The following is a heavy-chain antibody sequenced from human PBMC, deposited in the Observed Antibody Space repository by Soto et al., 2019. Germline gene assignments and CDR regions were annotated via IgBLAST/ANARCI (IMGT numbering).Heavy chain of an antibody. V-gene: IGHV3-23*01. D-gene: IGHD3-3*01. Sequence: GGSLRLSCAASGFTFSSYAMSWVRQAPGKGLEWVSAISGSGGSTYYADSVKGRFTISRDNSKNTLYLQMNSLRAEDTVVYYGAKGPLYYNVWSGYYYFDYWGQGTLVTVSS. CDR1: GFTFSSYA. CDR2: ISGSGGST. CDR3: AKGPLYYNVWSGYYYFDY. J-gene: IGHJ4*02.